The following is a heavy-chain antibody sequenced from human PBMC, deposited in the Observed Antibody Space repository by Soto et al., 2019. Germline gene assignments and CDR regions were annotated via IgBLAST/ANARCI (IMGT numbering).Heavy chain of an antibody. J-gene: IGHJ5*02. Sequence: PSETLSLTCTVAGVSISSFYLIWIRQPPGKGLEWIGYIYYSGSTNYNPSLKSRVTISVDTSKNQFSLKLSSVTAADTAVYYCARHFGDRRYNWFDPWGQGTLVTVSS. CDR3: ARHFGDRRYNWFDP. V-gene: IGHV4-59*08. CDR1: GVSISSFY. D-gene: IGHD3-16*01. CDR2: IYYSGST.